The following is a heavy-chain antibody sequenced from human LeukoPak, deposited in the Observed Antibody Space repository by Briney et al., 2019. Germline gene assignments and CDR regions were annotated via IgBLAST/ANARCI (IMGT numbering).Heavy chain of an antibody. CDR3: AREIVTMVRGLGGY. D-gene: IGHD3-10*01. Sequence: GGSLRLSCAASGFTFSSYSMNWVRQAPGKGLEWVSSISSSSSYIYYADSVKGRFTISRDNSKNTLYLQMNSLRAEDTAVYYCAREIVTMVRGLGGYWGQGTLVTVSS. V-gene: IGHV3-21*01. J-gene: IGHJ4*02. CDR1: GFTFSSYS. CDR2: ISSSSSYI.